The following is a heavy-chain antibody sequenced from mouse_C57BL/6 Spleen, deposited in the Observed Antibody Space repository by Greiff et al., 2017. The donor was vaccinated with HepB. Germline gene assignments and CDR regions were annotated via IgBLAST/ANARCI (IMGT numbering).Heavy chain of an antibody. Sequence: QVQLQQPGAELVKPGASVKMSCKASGYTFTSYWITWVKQRPGQGLEWIGDIYPGSGSTNYNEKFKSKATLTVDTSSSTAYMQLSSLTSEDSAVYYCARENYHGGYWYFDVWGTGTTVTVSS. V-gene: IGHV1-55*01. J-gene: IGHJ1*03. CDR2: IYPGSGST. D-gene: IGHD1-1*01. CDR1: GYTFTSYW. CDR3: ARENYHGGYWYFDV.